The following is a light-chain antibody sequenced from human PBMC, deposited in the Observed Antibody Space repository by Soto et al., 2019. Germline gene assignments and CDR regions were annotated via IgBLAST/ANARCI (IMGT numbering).Light chain of an antibody. CDR1: SSDVGGYNY. CDR3: SSYSSITDLSL. V-gene: IGLV2-14*01. CDR2: DVS. J-gene: IGLJ2*01. Sequence: QSALTQPASVSGSPGQSITISCTGTSSDVGGYNYVSWHQHHPGKAPKLMIYDVSNRPSGISYRFSGSKSGNTASLSISGLQADDEAYYYCSSYSSITDLSLFGGGTKLTVL.